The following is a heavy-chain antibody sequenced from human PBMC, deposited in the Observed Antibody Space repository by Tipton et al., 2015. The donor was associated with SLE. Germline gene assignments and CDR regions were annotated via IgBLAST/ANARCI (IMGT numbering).Heavy chain of an antibody. CDR3: ARGAALLRFLEWLFRDYFDY. V-gene: IGHV4-39*07. J-gene: IGHJ4*02. CDR2: VYDSGTT. CDR1: GDSITSDIYY. Sequence: TLSLTCFVSGDSITSDIYYWGWIRQPPGKGLEWIGSVYDSGTTHYNPSLKSRVTMSVDTSKTQFSLQLSSVTAADTALYYCARGAALLRFLEWLFRDYFDYWGQGTLVTVSS. D-gene: IGHD3-3*01.